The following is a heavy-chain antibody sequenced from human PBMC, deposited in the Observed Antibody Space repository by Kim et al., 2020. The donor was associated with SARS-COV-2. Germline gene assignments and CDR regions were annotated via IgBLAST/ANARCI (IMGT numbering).Heavy chain of an antibody. J-gene: IGHJ6*02. D-gene: IGHD3-10*01. CDR3: AKPMVRGVISGGGMDV. V-gene: IGHV3-30*02. Sequence: SVKGRFTISRDNSKNTLYLQMNSLRAEDTAVYYCAKPMVRGVISGGGMDVWGQGTTVTVSS.